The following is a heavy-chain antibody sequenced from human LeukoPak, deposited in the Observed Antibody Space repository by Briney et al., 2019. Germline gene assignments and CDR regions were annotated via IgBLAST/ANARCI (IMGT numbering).Heavy chain of an antibody. V-gene: IGHV3-15*01. Sequence: GGSLRLSCAASGFTFSSYNMNWVRQAPGKGLEWVGRIRSKTDGGTTDDAAPVKGRFIIVRDDSRDTLYLQMNSLRIEDTAVYYCTAWTDLYEYWGQGTLVTVSS. D-gene: IGHD3/OR15-3a*01. J-gene: IGHJ4*02. CDR2: IRSKTDGGTT. CDR3: TAWTDLYEY. CDR1: GFTFSSYN.